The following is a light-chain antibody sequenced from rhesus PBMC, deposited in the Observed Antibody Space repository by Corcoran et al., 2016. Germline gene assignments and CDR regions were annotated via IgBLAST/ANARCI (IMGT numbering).Light chain of an antibody. CDR1: QSIRRW. J-gene: IGKJ1*01. V-gene: IGKV1-22*01. Sequence: DIQMTQSPSSLSASVGDTVTITCRASQSIRRWLAWYQQKPGKAPKLLIYKASSLQSGGPSRFSGSGSGTDFTLTISSLKSEDFATYSCQQYSSSPWTFGQGTKVEIK. CDR3: QQYSSSPWT. CDR2: KAS.